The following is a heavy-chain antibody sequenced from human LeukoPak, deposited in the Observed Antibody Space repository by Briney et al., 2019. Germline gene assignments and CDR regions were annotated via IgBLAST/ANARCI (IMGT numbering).Heavy chain of an antibody. V-gene: IGHV1-69*04. CDR3: ARGGRSSSPQWFDP. CDR2: IIPIFGIA. D-gene: IGHD6-6*01. CDR1: GGTFSSYA. Sequence: SVKVSCKASGGTFSSYAISWVRQAPGQGLEWMGRIIPIFGIANYAQKFQGRVTITADKSTSTAYMELSSLRSEDTAVYYCARGGRSSSPQWFDPWGQGTLVTVSS. J-gene: IGHJ5*02.